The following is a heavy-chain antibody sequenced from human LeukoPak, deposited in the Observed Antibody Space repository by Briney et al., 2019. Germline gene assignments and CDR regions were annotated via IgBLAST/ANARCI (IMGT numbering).Heavy chain of an antibody. D-gene: IGHD6-19*01. CDR2: IYHSGST. CDR3: ARDFRSGWYYFDY. Sequence: SETLSLTCAVSGGSISSSNWWSWVRQPPGKGLEWIGEIYHSGSTDYNPSLKSRVTLSIDTSKNQFSLKLSSVTAADTAVYYCARDFRSGWYYFDYWGQGTLVTVSS. CDR1: GGSISSSNW. J-gene: IGHJ4*02. V-gene: IGHV4-4*02.